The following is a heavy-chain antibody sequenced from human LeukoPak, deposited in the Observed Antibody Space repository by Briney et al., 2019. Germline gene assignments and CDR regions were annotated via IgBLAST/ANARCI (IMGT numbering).Heavy chain of an antibody. CDR3: ARLSYYGSGSPPAEDDAFDI. CDR2: IYYSGST. J-gene: IGHJ3*02. V-gene: IGHV4-39*01. D-gene: IGHD3-10*01. CDR1: GGSITSGDYY. Sequence: SETLSLTCTVSGGSITSGDYYWGWIRQPPGKGLEWIGSIYYSGSTYYNPSLKSRVSISVDTSKNQFSLKLSSVTAADTAVYYCARLSYYGSGSPPAEDDAFDIWGQGTMVTVSS.